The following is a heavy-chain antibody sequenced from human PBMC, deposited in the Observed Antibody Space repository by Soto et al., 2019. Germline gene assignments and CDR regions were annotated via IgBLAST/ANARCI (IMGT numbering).Heavy chain of an antibody. CDR2: ISYDGSNK. J-gene: IGHJ4*02. CDR3: AKDSIAVAGILNLGY. D-gene: IGHD6-19*01. V-gene: IGHV3-30*18. CDR1: GFTFSSYG. Sequence: GGSLRLSCAASGFTFSSYGMHWVRQAPGKGLEWVAVISYDGSNKYYADSVKGRFTISRDNSKNTLYLQMNSLRAEDTAVYYCAKDSIAVAGILNLGYWGQGTLVTVSS.